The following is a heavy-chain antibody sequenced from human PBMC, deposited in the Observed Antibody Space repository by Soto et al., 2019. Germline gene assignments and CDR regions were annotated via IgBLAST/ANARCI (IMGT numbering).Heavy chain of an antibody. V-gene: IGHV3-53*04. J-gene: IGHJ6*03. Sequence: GGSLRLSCAASGFTVSSNYMSWVRQAPGKGLEWVSVIYSGGSTYYADSVKGRFTISRHNSKNTLYLQMNSLRAEDTAVYYCARGTEYSSSWEVYYYMDVWGKGTTVTVSS. D-gene: IGHD6-13*01. CDR2: IYSGGST. CDR1: GFTVSSNY. CDR3: ARGTEYSSSWEVYYYMDV.